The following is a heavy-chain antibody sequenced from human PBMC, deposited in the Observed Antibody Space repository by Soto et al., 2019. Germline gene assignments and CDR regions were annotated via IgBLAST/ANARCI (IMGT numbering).Heavy chain of an antibody. CDR3: ANALVVVDSTGYGMDV. J-gene: IGHJ6*04. CDR2: ISYDGSNK. V-gene: IGHV3-30*18. Sequence: ESGGGVVQPGRSLRLSCAASGFTFSSYGMHWVRQAPGKGLEWVAVISYDGSNKYYADSVKGRFTISRDNSKNTLYLQMNSLRAEDTAVYYCANALVVVDSTGYGMDVWGKGTTVTVSS. D-gene: IGHD2-15*01. CDR1: GFTFSSYG.